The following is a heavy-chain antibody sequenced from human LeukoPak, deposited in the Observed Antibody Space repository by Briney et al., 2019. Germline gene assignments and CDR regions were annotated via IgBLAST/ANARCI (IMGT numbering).Heavy chain of an antibody. Sequence: ASVKVSCKVSGYTLTELSMHWVRQAPGKGLEWMGGFDPEDGETIYAQKFQGRVTITADKSTSTAYMELSSLRSEDTAVYYCARGLGYFDWLLMDYWGQGTLVTVSS. V-gene: IGHV1-24*01. CDR3: ARGLGYFDWLLMDY. J-gene: IGHJ4*02. CDR2: FDPEDGET. D-gene: IGHD3-9*01. CDR1: GYTLTELS.